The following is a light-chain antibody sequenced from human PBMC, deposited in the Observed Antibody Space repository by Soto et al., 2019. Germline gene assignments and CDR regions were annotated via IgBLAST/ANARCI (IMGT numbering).Light chain of an antibody. V-gene: IGLV2-14*01. J-gene: IGLJ1*01. CDR3: NSYTTLSNRA. Sequence: QSALTQPPSVSAAPGQKVTISCSGSSSNIGGNSVSWYQQLPGTAPKLLIYEVTNRPSGVSNRFSGSKSGNTASLTISGLQAEDEANYYCNSYTTLSNRAFGTGTKVTVL. CDR1: SSNIGGNS. CDR2: EVT.